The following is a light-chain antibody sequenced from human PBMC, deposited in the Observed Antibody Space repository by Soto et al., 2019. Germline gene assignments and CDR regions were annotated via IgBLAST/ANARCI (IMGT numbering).Light chain of an antibody. V-gene: IGLV4-60*02. Sequence: QTVVTQSPSASASLGASVKLTCTLSSGHSSYAIAWHQQQPGKAPRYLMKLETSGSYNKGSGVPDRFSGSSSGADRYLTISNLQFEDEADYYCETWDINTHVVFGGGTKVTVL. CDR3: ETWDINTHVV. CDR2: LETSGSY. CDR1: SGHSSYA. J-gene: IGLJ2*01.